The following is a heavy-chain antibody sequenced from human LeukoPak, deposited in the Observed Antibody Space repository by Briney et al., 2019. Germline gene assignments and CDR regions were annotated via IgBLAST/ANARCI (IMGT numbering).Heavy chain of an antibody. CDR3: AGQRIAARPDFDY. Sequence: SETLSLTCTVSGGSISSSSYYWGWIRQPPGKGLEWLGEIHYSGSINYNPSLKSRVTISVDTSKSQFSLKLTSMTAADTAVYYCAGQRIAARPDFDYWGQGTLVTVSS. CDR2: IHYSGSI. CDR1: GGSISSSSYY. D-gene: IGHD6-6*01. J-gene: IGHJ4*02. V-gene: IGHV4-39*07.